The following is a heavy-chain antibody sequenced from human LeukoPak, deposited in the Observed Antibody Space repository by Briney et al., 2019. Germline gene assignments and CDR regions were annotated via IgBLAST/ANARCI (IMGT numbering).Heavy chain of an antibody. V-gene: IGHV3-74*01. Sequence: GGSLRLSCAASGFTFSSYWMHWVRQAPGKGLVWVSRINSGGSSTSYADSVKGRFTISRDNAKNTLYLQMNSLRAEDTAVYYCARAGPGGGYYYWGQGTLVTVSS. CDR1: GFTFSSYW. CDR3: ARAGPGGGYYY. J-gene: IGHJ4*02. D-gene: IGHD5-12*01. CDR2: INSGGSST.